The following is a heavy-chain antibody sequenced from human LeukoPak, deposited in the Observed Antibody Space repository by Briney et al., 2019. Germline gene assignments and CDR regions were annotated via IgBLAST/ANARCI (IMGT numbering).Heavy chain of an antibody. CDR2: IYYSGST. J-gene: IGHJ5*02. CDR3: ARAPAGYCSSTSCYTGWFDP. V-gene: IGHV4-59*01. D-gene: IGHD2-2*02. Sequence: SETLSLTCTVSGGSISSYYWSWIRQPPGKGLEWIGYIYYSGSTNYNPSLKSRVTISVDTSKNQFSLKLSSVTAADTAVYYCARAPAGYCSSTSCYTGWFDPWGQGTLVTVSS. CDR1: GGSISSYY.